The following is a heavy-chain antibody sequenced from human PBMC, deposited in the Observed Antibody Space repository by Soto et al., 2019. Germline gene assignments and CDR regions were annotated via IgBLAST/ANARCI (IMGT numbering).Heavy chain of an antibody. D-gene: IGHD3-16*01. J-gene: IGHJ5*01. CDR2: IKADGSEK. CDR1: GFTFSNHW. V-gene: IGHV3-7*03. CDR3: ARARGLDS. Sequence: GSLRLSCAGSGFTFSNHWMNWVRQAPGKGLEWVANIKADGSEKYYVDSVKGRFTISRDNAKNSLYLQMNSLRADDTAVYYCARARGLDSWGQGTLVTVSS.